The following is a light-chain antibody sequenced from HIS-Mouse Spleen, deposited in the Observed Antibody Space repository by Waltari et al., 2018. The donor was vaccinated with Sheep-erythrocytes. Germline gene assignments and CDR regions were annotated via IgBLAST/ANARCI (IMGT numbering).Light chain of an antibody. CDR3: CSYAVSYTWV. Sequence: QSALTQPRSVSGSPGQSVTISCTGTSSDVGGYNYVSCYQQHPGKAPKLMIYDVSKRPSGVPDRFSGSKSGTTASLTISGLQAEDEADDYCCSYAVSYTWVFGGGTKLTVL. CDR1: SSDVGGYNY. V-gene: IGLV2-11*01. CDR2: DVS. J-gene: IGLJ3*02.